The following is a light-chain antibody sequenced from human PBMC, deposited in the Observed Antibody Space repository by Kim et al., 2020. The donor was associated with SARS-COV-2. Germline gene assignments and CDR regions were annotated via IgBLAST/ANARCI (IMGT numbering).Light chain of an antibody. J-gene: IGLJ1*01. V-gene: IGLV2-11*01. Sequence: SVTISCTGTSSDVGGYNYVSWYQQHPGKAPKLMIYDVSKRPSGVPDRFSGSKSGNTASLTISGLQAEDEADYYCCSYAGSYTFPYVFGTGTQLTV. CDR3: CSYAGSYTFPYV. CDR1: SSDVGGYNY. CDR2: DVS.